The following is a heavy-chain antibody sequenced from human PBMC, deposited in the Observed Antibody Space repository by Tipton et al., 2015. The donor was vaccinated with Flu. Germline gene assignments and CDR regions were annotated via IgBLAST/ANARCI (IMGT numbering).Heavy chain of an antibody. CDR2: MYTSGTA. V-gene: IGHV4-4*07. D-gene: IGHD3-10*01. Sequence: TLSLTCTVSGRSMSSFYWSWIRQPAGKGLEWIGRMYTSGTAKYHPSFKSRVTMSVDTSKNQFSLKLSSVTAADTAFYYCARGSGSGTYVIFDYWGQGTLVSVSS. CDR3: ARGSGSGTYVIFDY. CDR1: GRSMSSFY. J-gene: IGHJ4*02.